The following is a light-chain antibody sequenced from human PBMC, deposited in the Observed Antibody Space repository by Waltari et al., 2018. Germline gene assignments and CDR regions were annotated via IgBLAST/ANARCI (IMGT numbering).Light chain of an antibody. CDR2: LGS. Sequence: EIVMTQYPLSLPVTPGEPASISCRSSQSLLHSNGYNYLDWYLQKPGQSPQLLIYLGSNRASGVPDRFSGSGSGTEFTLKISRVEAEDVGVYYCMQALQTPRTFGQGTKLEIK. CDR3: MQALQTPRT. V-gene: IGKV2-28*01. CDR1: QSLLHSNGYNY. J-gene: IGKJ2*01.